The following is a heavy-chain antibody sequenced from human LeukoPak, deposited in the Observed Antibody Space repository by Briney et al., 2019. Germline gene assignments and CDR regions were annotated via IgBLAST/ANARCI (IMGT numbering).Heavy chain of an antibody. CDR3: AKGGRWAHYYFDY. CDR2: ISGSGGST. J-gene: IGHJ4*02. V-gene: IGHV3-23*01. Sequence: GGSLRLSCAASGFTFSSYAMRWVRQAPGKGLEWVSAISGSGGSTYYADSVKGRFTISRDNSKNTLYLQMNSLRAEDTAVYYCAKGGRWAHYYFDYWGQGTLVTVSS. CDR1: GFTFSSYA. D-gene: IGHD3-16*01.